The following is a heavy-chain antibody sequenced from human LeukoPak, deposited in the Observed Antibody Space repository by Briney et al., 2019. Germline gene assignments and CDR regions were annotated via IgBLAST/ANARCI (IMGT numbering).Heavy chain of an antibody. CDR2: IYPRDGRT. CDR1: GYTFTIYD. Sequence: ASVKVSCTASGYTFTIYDINWVRQATGQGLEWMGMIYPRDGRTSYAQNFQRRVTVARDTSTTTVHMELRGLRSEDTAVYYCARDQEGFDYWGQGTVVTVSS. CDR3: ARDQEGFDY. V-gene: IGHV1-46*01. J-gene: IGHJ4*02.